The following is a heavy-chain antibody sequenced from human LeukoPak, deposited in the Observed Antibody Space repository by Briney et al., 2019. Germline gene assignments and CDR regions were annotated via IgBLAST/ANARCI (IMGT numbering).Heavy chain of an antibody. CDR3: ARDTLWFGD. CDR1: GFTFSSYA. D-gene: IGHD3-10*01. Sequence: GRSLRLSCAASGFTFSSYAMHWVRQAPGKGLEWVAVISYDGSNKYYADSVKGRFTISRDNSKNTLYLQMNSLRAEDTAVYYCARDTLWFGDWGQGTLVTVSS. J-gene: IGHJ4*02. V-gene: IGHV3-30*04. CDR2: ISYDGSNK.